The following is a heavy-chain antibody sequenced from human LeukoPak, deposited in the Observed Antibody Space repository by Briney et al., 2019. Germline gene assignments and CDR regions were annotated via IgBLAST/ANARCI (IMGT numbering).Heavy chain of an antibody. CDR2: IIPIFGTA. D-gene: IGHD3-22*01. CDR1: GGTFSSYA. V-gene: IGHV1-69*05. CDR3: ARKSYYYDSSGYPNYYYYYMDV. Sequence: GASVKVSCKASGGTFSSYAISWVRQAPGQGLEWMGGIIPIFGTANYAQKFQGRVTITTDESTSTAYMELSSLRSEDTAVYYCARKSYYYDSSGYPNYYYYYMDVWGKGTTVTVFS. J-gene: IGHJ6*03.